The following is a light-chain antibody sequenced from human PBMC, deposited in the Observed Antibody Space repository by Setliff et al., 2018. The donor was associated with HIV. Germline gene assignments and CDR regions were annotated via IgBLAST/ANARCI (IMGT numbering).Light chain of an antibody. Sequence: QSVLAQPASVFGSPGQSITISCTGTSSDVGGYNYVSWYQQHPGRAPKLTIFEVKRRPSGVSNRFSGSKSGNTASLTISGLQAEDEATYFCSPYTGSDTFDVFGTGTKVTVL. CDR1: SSDVGGYNY. CDR3: SPYTGSDTFDV. CDR2: EVK. V-gene: IGLV2-23*02. J-gene: IGLJ1*01.